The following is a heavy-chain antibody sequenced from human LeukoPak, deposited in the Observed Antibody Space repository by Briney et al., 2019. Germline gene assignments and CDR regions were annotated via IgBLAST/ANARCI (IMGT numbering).Heavy chain of an antibody. Sequence: GGSVRLSCAASWFTVSYNYMSWVRYAPGEVLEGLSMMYTVGNTYYADAVRRRVTISIDSSKNTVYLQMNSLTAGDTAVYYCVILNTAMVLVFDIWGQGTMVTVSS. CDR3: VILNTAMVLVFDI. CDR2: MYTVGNT. V-gene: IGHV3-53*01. CDR1: WFTVSYNY. D-gene: IGHD5-18*01. J-gene: IGHJ3*02.